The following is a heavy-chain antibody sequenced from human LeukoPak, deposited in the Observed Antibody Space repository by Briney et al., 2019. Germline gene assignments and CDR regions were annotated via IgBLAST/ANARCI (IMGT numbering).Heavy chain of an antibody. CDR2: ISSSNGKA. J-gene: IGHJ2*01. CDR1: GYTFTKFG. Sequence: ASVKVSCKASGYTFTKFGFNWVRQAPGQGLEWMGWISSSNGKANYAQKFQGRVTMTTDTSTTTAFMELRSLRSDDTAVYYCARGQLDWFFDFWGHGTLVTVSS. D-gene: IGHD3-10*01. V-gene: IGHV1-18*01. CDR3: ARGQLDWFFDF.